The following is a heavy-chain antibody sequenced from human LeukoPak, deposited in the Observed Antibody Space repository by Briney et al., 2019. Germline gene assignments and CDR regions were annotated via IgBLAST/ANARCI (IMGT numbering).Heavy chain of an antibody. CDR1: GFTFSNYA. CDR3: AKLVDSVF. Sequence: GGSLRLSCAASGFTFSNYAMHWVRQSPGKGLEWVAFIRYDGSNKYYADSVKGRFTISRDNSKNTLYLQMNSLRPEDTAVYYCAKLVDSVFWGQGTLVTVSS. J-gene: IGHJ4*02. D-gene: IGHD2-21*01. V-gene: IGHV3-30*02. CDR2: IRYDGSNK.